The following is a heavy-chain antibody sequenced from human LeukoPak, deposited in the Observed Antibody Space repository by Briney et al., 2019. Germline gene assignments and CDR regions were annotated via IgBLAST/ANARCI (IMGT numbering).Heavy chain of an antibody. CDR3: ARDGVVVGPAAHVYYYYMDV. J-gene: IGHJ6*03. Sequence: ASVKVSCKASGYTFTGYYMHWVRQAPGQGLEWMGWINPNSGGTNYAQKFQGRVTMTRGTSISTAYMELSRLRSDDTAVYYCARDGVVVGPAAHVYYYYMDVWGKGTTVTVSS. V-gene: IGHV1-2*02. CDR2: INPNSGGT. CDR1: GYTFTGYY. D-gene: IGHD2-2*01.